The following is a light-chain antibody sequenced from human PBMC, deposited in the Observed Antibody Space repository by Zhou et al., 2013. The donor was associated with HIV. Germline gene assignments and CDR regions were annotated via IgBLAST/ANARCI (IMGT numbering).Light chain of an antibody. V-gene: IGKV3-11*01. CDR2: DAS. CDR1: QSISSY. Sequence: PGERATLSCRSSQSISSYLAWYQQKPGQAPRLLIYDASNRATGIPARFSGSGSGTDFTLTISSLEPEDFAVYYCQQRGKLFTFGPGTKVDIK. CDR3: QQRGKLFT. J-gene: IGKJ3*01.